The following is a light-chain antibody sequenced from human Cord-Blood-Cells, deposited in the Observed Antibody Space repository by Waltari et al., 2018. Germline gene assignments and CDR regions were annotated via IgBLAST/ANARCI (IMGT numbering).Light chain of an antibody. CDR1: QSISSY. CDR2: AAS. Sequence: IQMTQYPSSLSACVGGRVTTTCRASQSISSYLNWYQQKPGKAPKLLIYAASSLQSGVPSRFSGSGSGTDFTLTISSLQPEDFATYYCQQSYSTPQTFGQGTKVEIK. J-gene: IGKJ1*01. V-gene: IGKV1-39*01. CDR3: QQSYSTPQT.